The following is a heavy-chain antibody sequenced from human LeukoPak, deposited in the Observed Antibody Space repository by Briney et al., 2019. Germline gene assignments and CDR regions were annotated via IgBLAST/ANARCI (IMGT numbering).Heavy chain of an antibody. CDR2: FDPEDGET. D-gene: IGHD6-13*01. CDR3: ATHATPYPSVQQLVANWFDP. CDR1: GYTFTGLF. J-gene: IGHJ5*02. V-gene: IGHV1-24*01. Sequence: GASVKVSCKVSGYTFTGLFMHWVRQAPGQGLEWMGGFDPEDGETIYAQKFQGRVTMTEDTSTDTAYMELSSLRSEDTAVYYCATHATPYPSVQQLVANWFDPWGQGTLVTVSS.